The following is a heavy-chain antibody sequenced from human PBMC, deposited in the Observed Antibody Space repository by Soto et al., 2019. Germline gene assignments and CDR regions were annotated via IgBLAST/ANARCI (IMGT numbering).Heavy chain of an antibody. D-gene: IGHD2-21*02. V-gene: IGHV3-66*01. CDR1: EFTVSNNY. CDR2: IYSGGST. CDR3: ARGSTALPYAC. J-gene: IGHJ4*02. Sequence: GGSLRLSCAASEFTVSNNYMSWVRQAPGKGLQWVSVIYSGGSTYYADSVKGRFTISRDNSKNTLYLQLNSLRAEDTAVYYCARGSTALPYACWGQGTLVTVSS.